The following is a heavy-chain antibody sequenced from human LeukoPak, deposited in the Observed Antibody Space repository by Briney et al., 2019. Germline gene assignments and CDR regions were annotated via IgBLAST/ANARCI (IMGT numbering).Heavy chain of an antibody. CDR3: VKAGRDGYNSWGIFHY. V-gene: IGHV3-9*03. CDR1: GFTFDEYN. D-gene: IGHD5-24*01. Sequence: GGSQRLSCAASGFTFDEYNMHWVRHAPGKGLEWVSYISCKSGTICYADSVKGRFTISRDNAKNSLYLQMNSLRVEDIAVYYWVKAGRDGYNSWGIFHYWGEGTLVTVSS. J-gene: IGHJ4*02. CDR2: ISCKSGTI.